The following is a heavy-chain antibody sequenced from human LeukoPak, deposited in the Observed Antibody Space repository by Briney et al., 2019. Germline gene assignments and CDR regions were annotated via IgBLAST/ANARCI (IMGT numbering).Heavy chain of an antibody. V-gene: IGHV3-7*03. D-gene: IGHD6-13*01. CDR1: GFIFSSNA. CDR3: ARVGRTMTAAGFGAFDI. J-gene: IGHJ3*02. Sequence: AGGSLRLSCAASGFIFSSNAMSWVRQAPGKGLEWVANIKQDGSEKYYVDSVKGRFTISRDNAKNSLYLQMNSLRAEDTALYYCARVGRTMTAAGFGAFDIWGQGTMVTVSS. CDR2: IKQDGSEK.